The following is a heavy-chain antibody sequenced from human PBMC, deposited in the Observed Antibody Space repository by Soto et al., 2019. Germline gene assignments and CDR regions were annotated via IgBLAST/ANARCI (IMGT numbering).Heavy chain of an antibody. CDR1: GYTFTTYD. CDR3: ARGQYFSDSSGYDHY. CDR2: MNPNSGNT. J-gene: IGHJ4*02. D-gene: IGHD3-22*01. Sequence: GASVKVSCKASGYTFTTYDINWVRQAAGQGLVWVGWMNPNSGNTGYAQKFQDRVTMTRDTSTSTAYMELSDLRSEDTAVYYCARGQYFSDSSGYDHYWGQGTQVTLSS. V-gene: IGHV1-8*02.